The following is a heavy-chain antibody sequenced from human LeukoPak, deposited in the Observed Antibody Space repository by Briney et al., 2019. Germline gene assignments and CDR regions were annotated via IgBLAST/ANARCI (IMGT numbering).Heavy chain of an antibody. D-gene: IGHD4-23*01. Sequence: GESLKISCKGSGYSFTSYWIGWVRQMPGKGLEGMGIIYPGDSDTRYSPSFQGQVTISADKSISTAYLQWSSLKASDTAMYYCARRVVTPNYYYYMDVWGKGTTVTVSS. CDR2: IYPGDSDT. CDR1: GYSFTSYW. CDR3: ARRVVTPNYYYYMDV. V-gene: IGHV5-51*01. J-gene: IGHJ6*03.